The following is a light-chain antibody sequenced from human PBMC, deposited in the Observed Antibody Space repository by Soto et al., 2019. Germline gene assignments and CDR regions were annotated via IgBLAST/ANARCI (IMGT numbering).Light chain of an antibody. CDR1: QSIATY. Sequence: DIQMTQSPSSLSASAGDRVTITCRASQSIATYLNWYQQKPGKAPKLLISAASRLQSGVPARFSGSGSGTDFTLTISSLQTEDFAAYYCQQSYNTVWTFGQGTKVEIK. V-gene: IGKV1-39*01. CDR3: QQSYNTVWT. J-gene: IGKJ1*01. CDR2: AAS.